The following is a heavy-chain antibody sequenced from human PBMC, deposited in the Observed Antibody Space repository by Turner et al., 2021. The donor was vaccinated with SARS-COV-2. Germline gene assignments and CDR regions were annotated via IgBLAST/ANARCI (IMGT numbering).Heavy chain of an antibody. V-gene: IGHV1-24*01. D-gene: IGHD2-2*01. Sequence: QVQLVQSGAEVKKPGASVKVSCKISGYTLTELSMYWVRQAPGKGFEWMGDFDPEDGETIYAQNFQGRVTMTEDTSTDTAYMELSSLRSEDTAVYFCATGYQLRVNWFDPWGQGTLVTVSS. CDR2: FDPEDGET. J-gene: IGHJ5*02. CDR3: ATGYQLRVNWFDP. CDR1: GYTLTELS.